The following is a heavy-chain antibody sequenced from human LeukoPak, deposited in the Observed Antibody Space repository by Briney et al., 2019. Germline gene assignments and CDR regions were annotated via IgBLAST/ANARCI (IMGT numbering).Heavy chain of an antibody. CDR1: GFTFSSYS. CDR2: ISSSSSTI. V-gene: IGHV3-48*01. D-gene: IGHD2-2*01. Sequence: SGGSLRLSCAASGFTFSSYSMNWARQAPGKGLEWVSYISSSSSTIYYADSVKGRFTISSDNAKNSLYLQMNSLRAEDTAVYYCARGLGYCSSTSCSSWDYWGQGTLVTVSS. CDR3: ARGLGYCSSTSCSSWDY. J-gene: IGHJ4*02.